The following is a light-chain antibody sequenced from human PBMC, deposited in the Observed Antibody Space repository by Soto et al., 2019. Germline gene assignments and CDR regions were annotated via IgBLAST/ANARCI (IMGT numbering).Light chain of an antibody. CDR1: QSVSSNY. CDR3: QQDAGSSYT. V-gene: IGKV3-20*01. CDR2: GAS. Sequence: EIVLTQSPGTLSLSPGERATLSCRASQSVSSNYLVWYQQKPGQAPRPLIYGASTRATGIPERFSGRGSGIDFTITISILELQECAVYYCQQDAGSSYTFGQVTMLATK. J-gene: IGKJ2*01.